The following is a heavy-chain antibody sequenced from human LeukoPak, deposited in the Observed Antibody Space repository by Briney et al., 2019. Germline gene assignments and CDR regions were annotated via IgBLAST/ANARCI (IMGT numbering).Heavy chain of an antibody. CDR3: AREVDYDILTGYSNDY. CDR1: GGTFISYA. V-gene: IGHV1-69*13. Sequence: ASVKVSCKASGGTFISYAISWVRQAPGQGLEWMGGIIPIFGTANYAQKFQGRVTITADESTSTAYMELSSLRSEDTAVYYCAREVDYDILTGYSNDYWGQGTLVTVSS. CDR2: IIPIFGTA. J-gene: IGHJ4*02. D-gene: IGHD3-9*01.